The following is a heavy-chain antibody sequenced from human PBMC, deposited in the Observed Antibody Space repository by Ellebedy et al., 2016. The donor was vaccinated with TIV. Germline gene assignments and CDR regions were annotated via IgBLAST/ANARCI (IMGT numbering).Heavy chain of an antibody. V-gene: IGHV3-23*01. CDR1: GFTFSAYV. CDR2: MSEYDGRT. CDR3: TTNPGVWGDF. J-gene: IGHJ4*02. Sequence: PGGSLRLSCATSGFTFSAYVMAWVRQIPGKGLEWVSAMSEYDGRTFYADSVKGRFTISRDNSRDTLFLQMNSLRAEDTAVYYCTTNPGVWGDFWGQGTQVTVSS. D-gene: IGHD2-8*01.